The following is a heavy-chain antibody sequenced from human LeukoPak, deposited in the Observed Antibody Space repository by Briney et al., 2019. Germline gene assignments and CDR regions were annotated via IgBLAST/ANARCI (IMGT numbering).Heavy chain of an antibody. Sequence: SETLPLTCAVYGGSFSGYYWSWIRQPPGKGLEWIGEINHSGSTNYNPSLKSRVTISVDTSKNQFSLKLSSVTAADTAVYYCARGRSYVAYWGQGTLVTVSS. CDR1: GGSFSGYY. J-gene: IGHJ4*02. CDR2: INHSGST. V-gene: IGHV4-34*01. D-gene: IGHD1-26*01. CDR3: ARGRSYVAY.